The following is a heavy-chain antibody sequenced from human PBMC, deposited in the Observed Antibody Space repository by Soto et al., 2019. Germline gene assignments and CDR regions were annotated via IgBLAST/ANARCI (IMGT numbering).Heavy chain of an antibody. CDR1: GFTFISSF. D-gene: IGHD6-19*01. Sequence: GGSLRLSXVASGFTFISSFMGWIRQAPGKGLEWVANINQDGGVTYYVDSVEGRFTISRDNTKDSLYLQMNSLRGEDTAIYYCARYYRGSGRYFFDYWGQGTLVTVSS. CDR2: INQDGGVT. J-gene: IGHJ4*02. V-gene: IGHV3-7*03. CDR3: ARYYRGSGRYFFDY.